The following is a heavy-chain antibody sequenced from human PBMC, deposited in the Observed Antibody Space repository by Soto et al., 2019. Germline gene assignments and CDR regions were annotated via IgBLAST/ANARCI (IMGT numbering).Heavy chain of an antibody. V-gene: IGHV3-53*01. CDR3: ARDYGSGRRFYGMDV. J-gene: IGHJ6*02. CDR1: GFAVSGNH. D-gene: IGHD3-10*01. Sequence: EVQLVESGGGLIQPGGSLILSCAVSGFAVSGNHMTWVRQAPGKGLEWVSIIYSSESIYYADAVKGRFTISRDNSKNTLYLQMNSLKADDTAVYYCARDYGSGRRFYGMDVWGQGTTVTVSS. CDR2: IYSSESI.